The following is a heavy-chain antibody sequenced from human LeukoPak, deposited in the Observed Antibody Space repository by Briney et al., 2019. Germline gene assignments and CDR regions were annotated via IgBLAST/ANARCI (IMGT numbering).Heavy chain of an antibody. CDR2: ISSSGSTI. D-gene: IGHD3-9*01. Sequence: GGSLRLSCAASGFTFSSYAMSWVRQAPGKGLEWVSAISSSGSTIYYADSVKGRFTISRDNAKNSLYLQMNSLRAEDTAVYYCARAYYDILTGVYYFDYWGQGTLVTVSS. J-gene: IGHJ4*02. CDR3: ARAYYDILTGVYYFDY. CDR1: GFTFSSYA. V-gene: IGHV3-48*03.